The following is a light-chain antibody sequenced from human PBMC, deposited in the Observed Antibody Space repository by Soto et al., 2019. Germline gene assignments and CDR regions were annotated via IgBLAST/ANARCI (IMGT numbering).Light chain of an antibody. Sequence: QSVLTQPPSVSGSPGQSVTISCSGTSSDVGSYNRVSWYQQPPGTAPKLIIYEVSYRPSGVPDRFSGSKSGNAASLTISGLQAEDEADYYCISYRSGNTVVFGGGTKVTVL. CDR1: SSDVGSYNR. CDR3: ISYRSGNTVV. CDR2: EVS. J-gene: IGLJ3*02. V-gene: IGLV2-18*02.